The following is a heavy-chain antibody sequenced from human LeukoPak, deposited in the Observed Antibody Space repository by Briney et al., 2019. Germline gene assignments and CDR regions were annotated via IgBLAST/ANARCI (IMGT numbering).Heavy chain of an antibody. J-gene: IGHJ4*02. Sequence: PGGSLRLSCSASGFTFSSYAMHWVRQTPGKGLEYVSTISTNGGSTYYADSVKGRFTISRDNSKNTLYLQTSSLRAEDTAVYYCVKGLRYYYGSGNYPDYWGQGTLVTVSS. CDR2: ISTNGGST. CDR1: GFTFSSYA. D-gene: IGHD3-10*01. CDR3: VKGLRYYYGSGNYPDY. V-gene: IGHV3-64D*09.